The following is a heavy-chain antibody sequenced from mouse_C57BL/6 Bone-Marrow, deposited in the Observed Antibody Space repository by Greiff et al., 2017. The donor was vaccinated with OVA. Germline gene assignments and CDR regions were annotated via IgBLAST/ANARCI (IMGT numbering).Heavy chain of an antibody. V-gene: IGHV14-4*01. CDR1: GFNIKDDY. Sequence: EVQRVESGAELVRPGASVKLSCTASGFNIKDDYMHWVKQRPEQGLEWIGWIDPENGDTEYASKFQGKATITADTSSNTAYLQLSSLTSEDTAVYYCTTYYYGSSYGFDYWGQGTTLTVSS. CDR2: IDPENGDT. D-gene: IGHD1-1*01. CDR3: TTYYYGSSYGFDY. J-gene: IGHJ2*01.